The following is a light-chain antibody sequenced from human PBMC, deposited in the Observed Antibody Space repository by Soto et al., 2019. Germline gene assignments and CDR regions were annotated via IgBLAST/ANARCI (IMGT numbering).Light chain of an antibody. CDR1: QSVSSSY. J-gene: IGKJ1*01. Sequence: DIVLRQSVGIVALSLGERATLSFRASQSVSSSYLVWYQQKPGQAPRLLIYGASSRATGIPDRFSGSGSGTDFTLTISRLEPEDFAVYYCHQYDSWTFGQGTKVDIK. CDR3: HQYDSWT. CDR2: GAS. V-gene: IGKV3-20*01.